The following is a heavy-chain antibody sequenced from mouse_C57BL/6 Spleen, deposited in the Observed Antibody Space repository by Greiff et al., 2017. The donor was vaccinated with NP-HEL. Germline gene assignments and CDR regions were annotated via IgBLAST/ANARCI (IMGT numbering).Heavy chain of an antibody. V-gene: IGHV1-26*01. Sequence: EVQLQQSGPELVKPGASVKISCKASGYTFTDYYMNWVKQSHGKSLEWIGDINPNNGGTSYNQKFKGKATLTVDKSSSTAYMELRSLTSEDSAVYYFARYYYDYPFAYWGQGTLVPVSA. CDR1: GYTFTDYY. CDR3: ARYYYDYPFAY. J-gene: IGHJ3*01. D-gene: IGHD2-4*01. CDR2: INPNNGGT.